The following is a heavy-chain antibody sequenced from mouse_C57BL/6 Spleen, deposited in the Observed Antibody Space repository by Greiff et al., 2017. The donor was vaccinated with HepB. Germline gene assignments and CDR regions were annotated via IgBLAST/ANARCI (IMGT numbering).Heavy chain of an antibody. Sequence: QVQLQQPGAELVKPGASVKLSCKASGYTFTSYWMQWVKQRPGQGLEWIREIDPYDSYTTYNQKFKGKATLTVDTSSSTAYMQLSSLTSEDSAVYYCARFPPFIATVVATRYFDVWGTGTTVTVSS. CDR1: GYTFTSYW. CDR2: IDPYDSYT. J-gene: IGHJ1*03. V-gene: IGHV1-50*01. D-gene: IGHD1-1*01. CDR3: ARFPPFIATVVATRYFDV.